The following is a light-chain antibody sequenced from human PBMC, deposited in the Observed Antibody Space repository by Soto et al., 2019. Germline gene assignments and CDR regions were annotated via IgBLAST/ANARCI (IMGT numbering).Light chain of an antibody. CDR2: AAS. CDR3: QQSYSIPIT. CDR1: QSISFY. Sequence: DIQMTQSPSSLSASVGDRVTITCRASQSISFYLNWYQQKPGKAHKVLIHAASNLQSGVPSRFSGSGSGTDFTLTISSLQPEDFATYYCQQSYSIPITFGQGTRLEIK. J-gene: IGKJ5*01. V-gene: IGKV1-39*01.